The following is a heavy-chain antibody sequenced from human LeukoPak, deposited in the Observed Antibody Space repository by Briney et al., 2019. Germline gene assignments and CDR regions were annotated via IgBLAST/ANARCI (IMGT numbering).Heavy chain of an antibody. CDR1: GFTFDDYT. J-gene: IGHJ6*03. D-gene: IGHD1-26*01. CDR3: AKAAELYSYYYYMDV. CDR2: ISWDGGST. V-gene: IGHV3-43*01. Sequence: GGSLRLSCAASGFTFDDYTKHWVRQAPGKGLEWGSLISWDGGSTYYADSVKGRFTISRDNSKNSLYLRMNSLRTEDTALYYCAKAAELYSYYYYMDVWGKGTTVTVSS.